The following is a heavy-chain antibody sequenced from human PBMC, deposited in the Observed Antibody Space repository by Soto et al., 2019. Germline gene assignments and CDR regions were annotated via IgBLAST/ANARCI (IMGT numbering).Heavy chain of an antibody. Sequence: QVQLVESGGGVVQPGRSLRLSCAASGFTFSSYGKHWVRQAPGKGLEWVAVISYDGSYKYYADSVKGRFTISRDNSKNALYLQMNSLSAEDTAVYYCAKWGRGFDLWGRGTLVTVSS. V-gene: IGHV3-30*18. D-gene: IGHD3-10*01. CDR1: GFTFSSYG. CDR3: AKWGRGFDL. CDR2: ISYDGSYK. J-gene: IGHJ2*01.